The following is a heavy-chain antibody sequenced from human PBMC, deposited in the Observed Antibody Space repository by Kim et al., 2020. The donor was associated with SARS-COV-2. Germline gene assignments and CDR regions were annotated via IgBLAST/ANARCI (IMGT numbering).Heavy chain of an antibody. CDR3: ARLPRGWLQPHETHDFDY. V-gene: IGHV4-59*08. J-gene: IGHJ4*01. D-gene: IGHD5-12*01. Sequence: SETLSLTCTVSGGSISGYYWSWIRQPPGKGLEWIGYIYYSGNTNYNPSLKSRVTISVDTSKNQFSLKLTSVTAADTAVYYCARLPRGWLQPHETHDFDY. CDR2: IYYSGNT. CDR1: GGSISGYY.